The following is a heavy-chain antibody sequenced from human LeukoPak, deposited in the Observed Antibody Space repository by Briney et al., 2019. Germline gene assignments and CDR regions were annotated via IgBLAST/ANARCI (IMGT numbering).Heavy chain of an antibody. D-gene: IGHD1-26*01. CDR3: ARDSIVGATTVFDY. Sequence: SENLSLTCTASGRSISSYYWSWIRQPAGEGLEWIGRIYTSGSTNYNPSLKSRVTMSVDTSKNQFSLKLSSVTAADTAVYYCARDSIVGATTVFDYWGQGTLVTVSS. CDR2: IYTSGST. V-gene: IGHV4-4*07. J-gene: IGHJ4*02. CDR1: GRSISSYY.